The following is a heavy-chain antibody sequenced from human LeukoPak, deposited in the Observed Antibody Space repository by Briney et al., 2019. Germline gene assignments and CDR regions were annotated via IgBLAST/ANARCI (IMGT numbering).Heavy chain of an antibody. V-gene: IGHV3-23*01. J-gene: IGHJ4*02. D-gene: IGHD6-13*01. CDR2: ISGSGGST. CDR3: ANLKRSVMQLR. CDR1: GFTFSSYA. Sequence: PGGSLRLSCAASGFTFSSYAMSWVRQAPGKGLEWVSAISGSGGSTYYADSVKGRFTIASDNSNNKLYLQMNSLTAEDPALHYLANLKRSVMQLRWGQGTLVTVSS.